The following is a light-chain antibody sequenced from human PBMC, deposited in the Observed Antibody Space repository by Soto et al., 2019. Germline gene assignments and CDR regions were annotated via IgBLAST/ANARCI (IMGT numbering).Light chain of an antibody. Sequence: DLQMTQSPSTLSASVGDRVTITCRASQSVSTWLAWYQQKPGKAPQVLISMASTLESGVPSRFSGSGSGTEFTLTISSLQPDDFATYYCQHLNGYPITFGQGTRLEIK. CDR1: QSVSTW. J-gene: IGKJ5*01. CDR3: QHLNGYPIT. V-gene: IGKV1-5*03. CDR2: MAS.